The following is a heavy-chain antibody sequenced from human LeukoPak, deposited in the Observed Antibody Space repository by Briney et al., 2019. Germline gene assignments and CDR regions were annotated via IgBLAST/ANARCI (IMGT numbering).Heavy chain of an antibody. CDR2: ISSSGSTR. J-gene: IGHJ6*02. D-gene: IGHD3-10*01. CDR3: ARDWFGEGDV. V-gene: IGHV3-48*03. Sequence: PGGSLRLSCAASGFTFDDYGMSWVRQAPGKGLEWVSYISSSGSTRYYADSVKGRFTISRDNAENSLYLQMNSLRVEDTAVYYCARDWFGEGDVWGQGTTVTVSS. CDR1: GFTFDDYG.